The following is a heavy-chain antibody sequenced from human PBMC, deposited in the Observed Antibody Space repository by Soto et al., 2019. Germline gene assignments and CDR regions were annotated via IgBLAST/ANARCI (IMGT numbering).Heavy chain of an antibody. V-gene: IGHV3-23*01. CDR1: GFIFGNYA. J-gene: IGHJ4*02. Sequence: PGGSLRLSCTASGFIFGNYAMNWVRQAPLKGLEWVATISNVGVVTYYADSVKGRFTISRDNSNNTLYLQMSSLRVEDTAVYYCAKDWMGLGYFFEYWGQGAPVTVSS. CDR2: ISNVGVVT. D-gene: IGHD6-19*01. CDR3: AKDWMGLGYFFEY.